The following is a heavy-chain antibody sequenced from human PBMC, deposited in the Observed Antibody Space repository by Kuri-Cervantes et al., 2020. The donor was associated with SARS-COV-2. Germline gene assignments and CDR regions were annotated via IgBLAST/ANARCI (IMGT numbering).Heavy chain of an antibody. J-gene: IGHJ4*02. CDR3: ARGPPNYDSWSGYKSAFDY. D-gene: IGHD3-3*01. V-gene: IGHV4-34*01. Sequence: SETLSLTCAVYGGSFSGYYWSWIRQPPGKGLEWIGEINHSGSTNYNPSLKSRVTISVDTSKNQFSLKLSSVTAADTAVYYCARGPPNYDSWSGYKSAFDYWGQGTLVTVSS. CDR2: INHSGST. CDR1: GGSFSGYY.